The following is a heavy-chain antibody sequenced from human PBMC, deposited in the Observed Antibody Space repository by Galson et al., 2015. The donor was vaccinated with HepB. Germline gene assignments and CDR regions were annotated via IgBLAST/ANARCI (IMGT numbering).Heavy chain of an antibody. CDR1: GFTFSTYA. J-gene: IGHJ4*02. D-gene: IGHD2-15*01. CDR2: ITGGGGST. Sequence: SLRLSCAASGFTFSTYAMSWVRQAPGKGLEWVSVITGGGGSTYYADSVKGRYTISRDNSKNTLSLQMNSLRTEDTAIYYCAKGTLGYCSGSTCYPFDYWGQGTLVTVSS. CDR3: AKGTLGYCSGSTCYPFDY. V-gene: IGHV3-23*01.